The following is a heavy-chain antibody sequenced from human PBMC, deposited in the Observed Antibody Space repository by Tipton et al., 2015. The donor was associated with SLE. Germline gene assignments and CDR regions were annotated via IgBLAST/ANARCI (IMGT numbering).Heavy chain of an antibody. CDR3: ARDRGGSEYYYGMDV. CDR2: ISYSGST. Sequence: TLSLTCTVSGGSISSYYWSWIRQPPGKGLEWIGYISYSGSTNYNPSLRSRVTISVDTSKNQFSLKLRSVTVADTAVYYCARDRGGSEYYYGMDVWGQGTMVTVSS. J-gene: IGHJ6*02. D-gene: IGHD2-15*01. CDR1: GGSISSYY. V-gene: IGHV4-59*12.